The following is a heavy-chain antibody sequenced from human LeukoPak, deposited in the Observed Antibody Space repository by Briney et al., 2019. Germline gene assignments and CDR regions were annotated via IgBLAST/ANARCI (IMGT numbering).Heavy chain of an antibody. CDR2: TSSTSSTI. J-gene: IGHJ6*02. CDR1: GFTFSGYD. Sequence: GGSLRLSCAASGFTFSGYDMSWVRQAPGKGLEWVSYTSSTSSTIYYADSVKSRFTISRDNAKNSLYLQMNSLRAEDTAVYYCARLRYYGMDVWGQGTTVTVSS. CDR3: ARLRYYGMDV. V-gene: IGHV3-48*04.